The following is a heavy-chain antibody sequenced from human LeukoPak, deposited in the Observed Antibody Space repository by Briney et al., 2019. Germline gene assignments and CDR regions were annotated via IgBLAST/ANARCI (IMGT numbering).Heavy chain of an antibody. Sequence: GGSLRLSCAASAFTFSSYAMTWVRQAPGKGLEWVSSVSGSGASAAYADSVKGRFTISRDNSKNTLYLQMNSLRPEDTAVYFCAKGGIQLWYYLDYWGQGTLVTVSS. CDR3: AKGGIQLWYYLDY. D-gene: IGHD5-18*01. V-gene: IGHV3-23*01. CDR2: VSGSGASA. J-gene: IGHJ4*02. CDR1: AFTFSSYA.